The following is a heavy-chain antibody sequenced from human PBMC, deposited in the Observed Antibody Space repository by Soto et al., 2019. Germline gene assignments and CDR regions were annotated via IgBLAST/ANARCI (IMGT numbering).Heavy chain of an antibody. CDR3: ASSYYYDGSGYYAPGY. CDR2: IYYSGST. CDR1: GGSISSGGYY. V-gene: IGHV4-61*08. D-gene: IGHD3-22*01. Sequence: SETLSLTCTVSGGSISSGGYYWSWIRQPPGKGLECIGYIYYSGSTNYNPSLKSRVTISVDTSKNQFSLKLSSVTAADTAVYYCASSYYYDGSGYYAPGYWGQGRLVTVSS. J-gene: IGHJ4*02.